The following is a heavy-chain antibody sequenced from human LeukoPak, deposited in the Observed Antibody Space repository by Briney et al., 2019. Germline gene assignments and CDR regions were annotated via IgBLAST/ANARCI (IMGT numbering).Heavy chain of an antibody. J-gene: IGHJ3*02. CDR3: ARRVASANDAFDI. D-gene: IGHD6-13*01. Sequence: GGSLRLSCAASGFTFSSYSMNWVRQAPGKGLEWVSSISSGSTYIYYGDSLEGRFTISRDNAKNSLYLQMNSLRAEDTAVYYCARRVASANDAFDIWGQGTMVTVSS. CDR2: ISSGSTYI. CDR1: GFTFSSYS. V-gene: IGHV3-21*01.